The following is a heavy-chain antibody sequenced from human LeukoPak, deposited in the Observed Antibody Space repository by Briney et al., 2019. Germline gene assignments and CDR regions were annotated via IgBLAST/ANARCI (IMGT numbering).Heavy chain of an antibody. CDR3: ARDRLRYCSGAYCSHFEC. D-gene: IGHD2-15*01. V-gene: IGHV3-9*03. Sequence: GGSLRLSCAASGFIFDDYAMHWVRQAPGKGLEWVSGINWNSGTIGYADSVKGRFTISRDNAKNSLYLQMNSLRADDMAFYYCARDRLRYCSGAYCSHFECWGQGTLVSVSS. CDR2: INWNSGTI. J-gene: IGHJ4*02. CDR1: GFIFDDYA.